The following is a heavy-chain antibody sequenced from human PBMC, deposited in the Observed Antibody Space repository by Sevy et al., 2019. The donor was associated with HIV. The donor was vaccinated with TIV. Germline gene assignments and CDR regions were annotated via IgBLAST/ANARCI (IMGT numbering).Heavy chain of an antibody. CDR1: GFPFSSYA. Sequence: GSLRLSCAASGFPFSSYAMSWVRQAPGRGLEWVSASSGTGSYIYYADSVKDRFTISRDNAKNLLYLQMNSLRAEDTAVYYCARDHGYCSGGSCYSGGYWGQGTLVTVSS. V-gene: IGHV3-21*06. CDR2: SSGTGSYI. J-gene: IGHJ4*02. CDR3: ARDHGYCSGGSCYSGGY. D-gene: IGHD2-15*01.